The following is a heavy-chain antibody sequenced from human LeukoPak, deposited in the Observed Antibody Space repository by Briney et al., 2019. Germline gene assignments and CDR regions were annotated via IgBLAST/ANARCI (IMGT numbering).Heavy chain of an antibody. Sequence: SVKVSCKASGGTFSSYAISWVRQAPGQGLEWMGGIIPIFGTANYAQKFQGRVTITADESTSTAYMELSSLRSEDTAVYYCARLPVNYYDSSGHPYYFDYWGQGTLVTVSS. CDR3: ARLPVNYYDSSGHPYYFDY. CDR1: GGTFSSYA. J-gene: IGHJ4*02. V-gene: IGHV1-69*01. D-gene: IGHD3-22*01. CDR2: IIPIFGTA.